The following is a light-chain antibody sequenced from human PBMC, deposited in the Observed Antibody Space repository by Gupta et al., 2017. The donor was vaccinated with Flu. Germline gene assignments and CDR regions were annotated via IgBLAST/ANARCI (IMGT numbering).Light chain of an antibody. CDR3: QAWDDSTVV. V-gene: IGLV3-1*01. CDR1: KLGDKF. CDR2: DDN. J-gene: IGLJ2*01. Sequence: SYELSPPPSVSVSPAPPPSVTCSGDKLGDKFVSWYQQKPGQSPVVVIYDDNRRPSGIPERLSGSNSGNTATLTISGTLAVDEADYFCQAWDDSTVVFGGGTKLTVL.